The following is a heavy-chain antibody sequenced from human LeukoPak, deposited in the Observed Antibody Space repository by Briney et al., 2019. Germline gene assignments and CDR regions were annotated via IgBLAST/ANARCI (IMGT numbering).Heavy chain of an antibody. V-gene: IGHV4-38-2*02. J-gene: IGHJ3*02. D-gene: IGHD2-21*02. CDR3: ARDPVVVATDHAFDI. CDR1: GYSISSGYY. CDR2: IYHSGST. Sequence: SETLSLTCTVSGYSISSGYYWGWIRQPPGKGLEWIGSIYHSGSTYYNPSLKSRVTISVDTSKNQFSLKLSSVTAADTAVYYCARDPVVVATDHAFDIWGQGTMVTVSS.